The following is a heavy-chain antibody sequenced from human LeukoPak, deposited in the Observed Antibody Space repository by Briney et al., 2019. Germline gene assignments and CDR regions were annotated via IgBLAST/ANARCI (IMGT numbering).Heavy chain of an antibody. CDR1: GGTFNNYA. CDR2: IIPIFDTA. CDR3: ARGSGITGTTADY. D-gene: IGHD1-20*01. Sequence: SVKVSCKASGGTFNNYALNWVRQAPGQGLEWMGRIIPIFDTANYAQKFQGRVTITADKSTSTAYMELSSLRSEDTAVYYCARGSGITGTTADYWGQGTLVTVSS. V-gene: IGHV1-69*06. J-gene: IGHJ4*02.